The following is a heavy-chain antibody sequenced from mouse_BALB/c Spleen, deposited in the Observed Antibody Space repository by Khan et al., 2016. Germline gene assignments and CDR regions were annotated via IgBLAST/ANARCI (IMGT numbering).Heavy chain of an antibody. CDR3: ARSNYYGDSPAWFAY. J-gene: IGHJ3*01. V-gene: IGHV3-2*02. D-gene: IGHD1-1*02. Sequence: EVQLQESGPGLVKPSQSLSLTCTVTGYSITSDYAWNWIRQFPGNKLEWMGYITYSGSTSYNPSLKSRISITRDTSKNQFFLKLNSVTTEDTATXYCARSNYYGDSPAWFAYWGQGTLVTVSA. CDR1: GYSITSDYA. CDR2: ITYSGST.